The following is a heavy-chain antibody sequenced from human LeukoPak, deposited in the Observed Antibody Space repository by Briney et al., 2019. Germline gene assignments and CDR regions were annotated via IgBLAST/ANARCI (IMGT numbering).Heavy chain of an antibody. J-gene: IGHJ4*02. V-gene: IGHV3-15*01. CDR2: VKSKTDGGTT. Sequence: GGSLRLSCAASGFTFSNAWMSWVRQAPGKGLEWIGRVKSKTDGGTTDYAAPVKGRFTISRDDSKNTVYLQMNSLKTEDTAVYFCAWPFFDYWGQGTLVPDSS. CDR1: GFTFSNAW. CDR3: AWPFFDY.